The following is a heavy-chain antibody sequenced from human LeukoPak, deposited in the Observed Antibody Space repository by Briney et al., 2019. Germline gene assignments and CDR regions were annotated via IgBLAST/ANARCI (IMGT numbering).Heavy chain of an antibody. CDR2: IKEDGSEK. V-gene: IGHV3-7*01. Sequence: GGSLRLSCAASGFTFSSYCMTWVRQAPGKGLEWVANIKEDGSEKYYLDSVKGRFTISRDNAKNSLYLQMNSLRAEDTAVYYCARPPLPNLSHGRTLNWFESWGQGTLVTVSS. CDR1: GFTFSSYC. CDR3: ARPPLPNLSHGRTLNWFES. D-gene: IGHD2/OR15-2a*01. J-gene: IGHJ5*01.